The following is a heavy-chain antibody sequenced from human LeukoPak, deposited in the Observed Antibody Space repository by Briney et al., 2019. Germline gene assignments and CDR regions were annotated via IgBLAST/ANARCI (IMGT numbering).Heavy chain of an antibody. J-gene: IGHJ4*02. CDR2: ISGSGGNT. V-gene: IGHV3-23*01. CDR1: GFTFSGYA. Sequence: GGSLRLSCAASGFTFSGYAMSWVRQAPEKGLEWVSAISGSGGNTYYADSVKGRFTISRDNSKNTLYLQMNSLRAEDTALYYCAKPHYYDSSGYLFDYWGQGTLVTVSS. D-gene: IGHD3-22*01. CDR3: AKPHYYDSSGYLFDY.